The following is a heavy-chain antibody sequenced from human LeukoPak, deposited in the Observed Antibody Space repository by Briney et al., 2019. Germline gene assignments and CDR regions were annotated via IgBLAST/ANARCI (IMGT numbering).Heavy chain of an antibody. CDR1: GFTFSSYA. V-gene: IGHV3-30*04. D-gene: IGHD3-16*01. CDR3: ARESYGGFDY. J-gene: IGHJ4*02. CDR2: ISHDGSNK. Sequence: PGGSLRLSCAASGFTFSSYAMHWVRQAPGKGLEWVAVISHDGSNKYYADSVKGRFTISRDNSKNPLYLQMNSLRAEDTAVYYCARESYGGFDYRGQGTLVTVSS.